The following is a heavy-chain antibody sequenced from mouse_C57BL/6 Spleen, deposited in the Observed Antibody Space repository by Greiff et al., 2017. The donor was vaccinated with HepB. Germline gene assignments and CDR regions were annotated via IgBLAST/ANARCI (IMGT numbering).Heavy chain of an antibody. CDR2: ISYSGST. CDR3: ARSRSVVATSMDY. D-gene: IGHD1-1*01. CDR1: DYSITSDY. Sequence: EVKLVESGPGLAKPSQTLSLTCSVTDYSITSDYWNWIRKFPGNKLEYMGYISYSGSTYYNPSLKSRISITRDTSKNQYYLQLNSVTTEDTATYYCARSRSVVATSMDYWGQGTSVTVSS. J-gene: IGHJ4*01. V-gene: IGHV3-8*01.